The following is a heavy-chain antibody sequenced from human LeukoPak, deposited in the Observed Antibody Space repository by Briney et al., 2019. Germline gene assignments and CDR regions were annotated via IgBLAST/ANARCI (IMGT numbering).Heavy chain of an antibody. CDR3: ARGVGWGSSYLYYYYMDV. D-gene: IGHD3-10*01. Sequence: ASVKVSCKASGYTFTGYDINWVRQATGQGLEWMGWMNPNSGNTGYAQKFQVRVTMTRNTSISTAYMELSSLRSEDTAVYYCARGVGWGSSYLYYYYMDVWGKGTTVTVSS. CDR1: GYTFTGYD. V-gene: IGHV1-8*01. CDR2: MNPNSGNT. J-gene: IGHJ6*03.